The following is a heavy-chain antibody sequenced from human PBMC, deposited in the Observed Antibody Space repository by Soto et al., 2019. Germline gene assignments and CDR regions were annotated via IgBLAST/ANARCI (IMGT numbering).Heavy chain of an antibody. CDR2: TYYRSKWYN. CDR1: GDSVSSNSAA. J-gene: IGHJ4*02. D-gene: IGHD6-6*01. CDR3: ARYSSSSRVCDY. Sequence: SQTPSLSCAISGDSVSSNSAAWSWIRQSPSRGLEWLGRTYYRSKWYNDYAVSVKSRITINPDTSKNQFSLQLTSVAPEDTAVYYCARYSSSSRVCDYWGQGTLVTVSS. V-gene: IGHV6-1*01.